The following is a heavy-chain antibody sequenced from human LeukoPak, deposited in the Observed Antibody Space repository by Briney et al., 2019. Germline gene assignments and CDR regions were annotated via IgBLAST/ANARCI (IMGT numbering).Heavy chain of an antibody. CDR1: GYTFTGYY. CDR3: ARDFLRYCSSTSCPSASFQH. V-gene: IGHV1-2*02. Sequence: GASVKVSCKASGYTFTGYYMHWVRQAPGQGLEWMGWINPNSGGTNYAQKFQGRVTMTRDTSISTAYMELSRLRSDDTAVYYCARDFLRYCSSTSCPSASFQHWGQGTLVTVSS. D-gene: IGHD2-2*01. J-gene: IGHJ1*01. CDR2: INPNSGGT.